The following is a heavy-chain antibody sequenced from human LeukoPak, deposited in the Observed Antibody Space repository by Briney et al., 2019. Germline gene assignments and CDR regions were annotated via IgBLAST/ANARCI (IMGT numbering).Heavy chain of an antibody. CDR2: IRYDGSNK. V-gene: IGHV3-30*02. D-gene: IGHD3-10*02. CDR3: AKGQDRCYYYYYYYMDV. Sequence: PGGSLRLSCAASGFTFSSYGMHWVRQAPGKGLEWVAFIRYDGSNKYYADSVKGRFTISRDNSKNTLYLQMNSLRAEDTAVYYCAKGQDRCYYYYYYYMDVWGKGTTVTVSS. J-gene: IGHJ6*03. CDR1: GFTFSSYG.